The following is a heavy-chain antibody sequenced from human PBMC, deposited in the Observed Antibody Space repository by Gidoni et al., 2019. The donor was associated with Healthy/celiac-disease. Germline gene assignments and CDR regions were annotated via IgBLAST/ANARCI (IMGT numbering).Heavy chain of an antibody. CDR2: TRNKANSYST. J-gene: IGHJ6*02. CDR3: ARVEYRSGSYYIDV. CDR1: GFAFSAHY. Sequence: EVQLVESGGGLVQPGGSLRLSRAASGFAFSAHYMDWVRQAPGTGLEWVGRTRNKANSYSTEYAASVKGRFTISRDDSKNSLYLQMNSLKTEDTAVYYCARVEYRSGSYYIDVWGQGTTVTVSS. V-gene: IGHV3-72*01. D-gene: IGHD3-10*01.